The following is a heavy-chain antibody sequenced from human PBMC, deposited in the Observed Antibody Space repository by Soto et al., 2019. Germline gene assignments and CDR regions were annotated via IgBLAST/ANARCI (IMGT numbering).Heavy chain of an antibody. CDR3: ARHRGPAPVY. D-gene: IGHD3-10*01. J-gene: IGHJ4*02. Sequence: PSETLSLTCTVSGGSISGYYWTWIRQPPGKGLEGGGILYYGGTTDYIPSLKSRLTMSLDTSKNHFSLKLRSVTAADTAVYYCARHRGPAPVYWGQGTLVTVSS. CDR1: GGSISGYY. V-gene: IGHV4-39*01. CDR2: LYYGGTT.